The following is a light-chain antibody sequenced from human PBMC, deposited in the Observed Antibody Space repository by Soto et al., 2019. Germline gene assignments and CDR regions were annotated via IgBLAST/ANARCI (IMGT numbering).Light chain of an antibody. Sequence: IQMTQSASSLSASVGDRVTITCRASQTIDKYLNWYQHIPGRAPKLLIYGASSLQSGVPTRFSGSGGGTYFTLTISSLQHEDFATYYCQQSYSSPGTFGRGTRVE. V-gene: IGKV1-39*01. CDR2: GAS. CDR3: QQSYSSPGT. J-gene: IGKJ1*01. CDR1: QTIDKY.